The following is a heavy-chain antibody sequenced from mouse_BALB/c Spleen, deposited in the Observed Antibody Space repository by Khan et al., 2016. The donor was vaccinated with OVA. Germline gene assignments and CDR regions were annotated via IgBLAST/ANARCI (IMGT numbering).Heavy chain of an antibody. CDR2: ILYSGST. J-gene: IGHJ3*01. Sequence: EVKLEESGPSLVKPSQTLSLTCSVTGDSITSGYWCWIRKFPGNKLEYMGYILYSGSTYYNPSLKSRISITRHTSQNQYYLQLNSMTTEDTATYYCARSTYRYAFAYWGQGTLVTVSA. CDR1: GDSITSGY. CDR3: ARSTYRYAFAY. D-gene: IGHD2-14*01. V-gene: IGHV3-8*02.